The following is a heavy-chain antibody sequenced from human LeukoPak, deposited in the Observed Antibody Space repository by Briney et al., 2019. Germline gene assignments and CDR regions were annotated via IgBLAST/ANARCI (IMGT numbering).Heavy chain of an antibody. CDR1: GGSISSYY. D-gene: IGHD2-2*01. CDR2: IYYSGST. Sequence: SETLSLTCTVSGGSISSYYWSWIRQPPGKGLEWIGYIYYSGSTNYNPSLKSRVTISVDTSKNQFSLKLSSVTAADTAVYYCARELGYCSSTSCSKGPDYYYYYMGVWGKGTTVTVSS. V-gene: IGHV4-59*01. CDR3: ARELGYCSSTSCSKGPDYYYYYMGV. J-gene: IGHJ6*03.